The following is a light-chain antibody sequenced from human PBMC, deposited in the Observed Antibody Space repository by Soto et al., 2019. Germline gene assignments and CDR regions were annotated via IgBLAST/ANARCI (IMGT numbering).Light chain of an antibody. CDR1: SSDIGSYNL. V-gene: IGLV2-23*01. J-gene: IGLJ2*01. Sequence: QSALTQPASVSGSPGQSITISCTGTSSDIGSYNLVSWYQQHPGKAPKFMIYEGSKRPSGVSNRFSGSKSGNTASLTISGLQAEDEADYYCCSYAGSSTLVVFGGGTKLTVL. CDR3: CSYAGSSTLVV. CDR2: EGS.